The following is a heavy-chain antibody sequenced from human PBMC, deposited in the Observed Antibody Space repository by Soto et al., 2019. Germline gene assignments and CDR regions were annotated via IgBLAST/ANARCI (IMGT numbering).Heavy chain of an antibody. CDR2: INPSGGST. V-gene: IGHV1-46*01. Sequence: ASVEVSCKASGYTFTSYYMHWVRQAPGQGLEWMGIINPSGGSTRYAQKFQGRVTMTRDTSTSTVYMELSSLRSEDTAVYYCERGLIYDSSGYYFDYWGQGTLVTVSS. J-gene: IGHJ4*02. D-gene: IGHD3-22*01. CDR3: ERGLIYDSSGYYFDY. CDR1: GYTFTSYY.